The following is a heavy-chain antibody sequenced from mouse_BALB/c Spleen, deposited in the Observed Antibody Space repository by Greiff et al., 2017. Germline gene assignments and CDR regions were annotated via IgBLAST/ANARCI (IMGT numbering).Heavy chain of an antibody. Sequence: EVMLVESGGGLVQPGGSLKLSCAASGFTFSSYGMSWVRQTPDKRLELVATINSNGGSTYYPDSVKGRFTISRDNAKNTLYLQMSSLKSEDTAMYYCARPGRSWYFDVWGAGTTVTVSS. CDR3: ARPGRSWYFDV. V-gene: IGHV5-6-3*01. D-gene: IGHD3-3*01. CDR2: INSNGGST. CDR1: GFTFSSYG. J-gene: IGHJ1*01.